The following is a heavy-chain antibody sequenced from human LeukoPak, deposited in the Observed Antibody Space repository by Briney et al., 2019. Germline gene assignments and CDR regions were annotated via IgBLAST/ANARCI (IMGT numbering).Heavy chain of an antibody. CDR2: MSGAGNT. V-gene: IGHV3-23*01. J-gene: IGHJ4*02. CDR1: GFTIGNNG. Sequence: GSLRLSCAASGFTIGNNGLSWFRQAPGKGLEWVSDMSGAGNTYYAESVKGRFTISRDNSKNTLYLQMNSLRAEDTALYYASGHGYNSYWGQGTLVAVSS. D-gene: IGHD5-24*01. CDR3: SGHGYNSY.